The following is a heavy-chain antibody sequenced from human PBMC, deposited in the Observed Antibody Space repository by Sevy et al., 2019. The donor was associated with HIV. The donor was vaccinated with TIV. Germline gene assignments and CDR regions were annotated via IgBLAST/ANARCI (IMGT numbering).Heavy chain of an antibody. Sequence: ASVKVSCKASGYTFTSYGMSWVRQAPGQGLEWMGWISAYNGNTNYAQKLQGRVTMTTDTSTSTAYMELRSLRSDDTAVYYCARVPLGYNWNPTYYFDYWGQGTLVTVSS. V-gene: IGHV1-18*01. CDR3: ARVPLGYNWNPTYYFDY. J-gene: IGHJ4*02. CDR2: ISAYNGNT. D-gene: IGHD1-20*01. CDR1: GYTFTSYG.